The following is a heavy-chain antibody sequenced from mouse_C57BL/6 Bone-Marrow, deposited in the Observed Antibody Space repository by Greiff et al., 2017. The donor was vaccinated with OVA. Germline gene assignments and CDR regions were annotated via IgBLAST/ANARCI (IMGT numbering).Heavy chain of an antibody. J-gene: IGHJ4*01. CDR3: AIYYNGGSYAIDR. D-gene: IGHD1-1*02. CDR2: IHPNSGST. Sequence: QVQLQQPGAELVKPGASVKLSCKASGYTFTSYWMHWVKQRPGQGLEWIGMIHPNSGSTNYNEKFKSKATLTVDKSSSTAYMQLSSLTSEDSAVYYCAIYYNGGSYAIDRWGQETSVPDSS. V-gene: IGHV1-64*01. CDR1: GYTFTSYW.